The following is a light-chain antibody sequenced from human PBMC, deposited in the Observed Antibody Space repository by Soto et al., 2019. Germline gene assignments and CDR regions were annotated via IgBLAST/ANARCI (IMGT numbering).Light chain of an antibody. Sequence: QSALTQPPSASGSPGQSVTISCTGTKNDIGVYDFVSWYQHHPGKAPRLIIYEVVQRPSGVPDRFSGSKSGNTASLTVSGLQAADEGDYFCKSYAGSNTYVFGSGPTVTVL. V-gene: IGLV2-8*01. CDR1: KNDIGVYDF. CDR2: EVV. J-gene: IGLJ1*01. CDR3: KSYAGSNTYV.